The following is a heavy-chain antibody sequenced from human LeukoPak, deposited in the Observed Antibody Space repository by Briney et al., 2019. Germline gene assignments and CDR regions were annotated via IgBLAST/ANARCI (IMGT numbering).Heavy chain of an antibody. CDR3: ARMMRYYDSSGYFDY. CDR2: INHSGST. V-gene: IGHV4-34*01. CDR1: GGSFSGYY. J-gene: IGHJ4*02. Sequence: SETLSLTCAVYGGSFSGYYWSWIRQPPGKGLEWIGEINHSGSTNYNPSLKSRVTISVDTSKNQFSLKLSSVTAADTAVYYCARMMRYYDSSGYFDYWGQGTLVTVSS. D-gene: IGHD3-22*01.